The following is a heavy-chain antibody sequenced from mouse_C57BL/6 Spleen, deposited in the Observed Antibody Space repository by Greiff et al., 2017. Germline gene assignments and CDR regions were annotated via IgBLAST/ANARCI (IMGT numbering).Heavy chain of an antibody. V-gene: IGHV1-15*01. CDR1: GYKFTDYE. D-gene: IGHD2-2*01. J-gene: IGHJ3*01. CDR3: TTYGYDFAWFAY. Sequence: VQLQQSGAELVRPGASVTLSCKASGYKFTDYEMHWVKQTPVHGLEWIGAIDPETGGTAYNQKFKGKAILTADKSSSTAYMELRSLTSEDSAVYYCTTYGYDFAWFAYWGQGTLVTVSA. CDR2: IDPETGGT.